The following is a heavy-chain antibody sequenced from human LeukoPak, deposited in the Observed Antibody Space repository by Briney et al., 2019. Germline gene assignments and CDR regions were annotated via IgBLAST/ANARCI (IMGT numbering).Heavy chain of an antibody. CDR3: ARDVVIPGRWFDP. J-gene: IGHJ5*02. V-gene: IGHV4-61*02. CDR1: GDSISSGSYY. Sequence: SETLSLTCTVSGDSISSGSYYWSWIRQPAGKGLEWIGRIYTSGSTNYNPSLKSRVTISVDTSKNQFSLKLSSVTAADTAVYYCARDVVIPGRWFDPWGQGTLVTVSS. D-gene: IGHD3-22*01. CDR2: IYTSGST.